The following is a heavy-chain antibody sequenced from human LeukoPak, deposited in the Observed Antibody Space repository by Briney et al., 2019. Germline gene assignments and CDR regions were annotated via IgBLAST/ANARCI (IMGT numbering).Heavy chain of an antibody. Sequence: GGSLRLSCAVSGFRFSSYWMSWVRQAPGKGLEWVANIKQDGSDKYYVDSVKGRFTISRDNAKNSLYLQMNSLRVEDTAVYYCARGSGWTDYWGQGTLVIVSS. V-gene: IGHV3-7*01. CDR3: ARGSGWTDY. D-gene: IGHD6-19*01. J-gene: IGHJ4*02. CDR2: IKQDGSDK. CDR1: GFRFSSYW.